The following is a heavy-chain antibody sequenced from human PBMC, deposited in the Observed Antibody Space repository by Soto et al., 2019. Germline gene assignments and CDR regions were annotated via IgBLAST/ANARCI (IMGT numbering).Heavy chain of an antibody. D-gene: IGHD3-10*01. V-gene: IGHV3-15*01. Sequence: GGSLRLSCAASGFTFSNAWMSWVRQAPGKGLEWVGRIKSKTDGGTTDYAAPVKGRFTISRDDSKNTLYLQMNSLKTEDTAVYYCTTGITMVRGDTKYYGMDVWGQGTTVTVSS. CDR1: GFTFSNAW. CDR3: TTGITMVRGDTKYYGMDV. J-gene: IGHJ6*02. CDR2: IKSKTDGGTT.